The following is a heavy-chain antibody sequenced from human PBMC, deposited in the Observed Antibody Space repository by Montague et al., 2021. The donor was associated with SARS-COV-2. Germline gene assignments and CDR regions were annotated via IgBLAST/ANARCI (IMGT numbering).Heavy chain of an antibody. V-gene: IGHV4-59*08. CDR2: MHDSGTA. J-gene: IGHJ4*02. CDR3: TRLPRGSGTWGYFDY. Sequence: SETLSLTCTVSAGSIRSYYWNWMRQTPGKGLEWIRYMHDSGTANYNSSLRSRVTLMVDASRNQFSLELSSVTAADTAMYYCTRLPRGSGTWGYFDYWAQGTLVTVSS. CDR1: AGSIRSYY. D-gene: IGHD3-10*01.